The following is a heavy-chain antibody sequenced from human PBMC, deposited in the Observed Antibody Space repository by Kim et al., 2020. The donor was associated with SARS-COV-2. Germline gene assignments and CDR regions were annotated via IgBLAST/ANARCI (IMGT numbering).Heavy chain of an antibody. CDR3: ARDSDDSGSFFDY. D-gene: IGHD3-10*01. Sequence: FYADTVKGRFTSSRDNSKDTLYLQRNSLRVEDTAVYFWARDSDDSGSFFDYWGQGTLVTVSS. V-gene: IGHV3-30*01. J-gene: IGHJ4*02.